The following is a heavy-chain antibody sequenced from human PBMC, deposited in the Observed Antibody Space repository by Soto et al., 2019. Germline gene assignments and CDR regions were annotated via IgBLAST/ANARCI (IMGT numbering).Heavy chain of an antibody. V-gene: IGHV3-49*03. J-gene: IGHJ4*02. CDR1: EFAFGDYA. Sequence: LXLSCTASEFAFGDYAMSWFRQVPVKGLEGVGFIRSKAYGGTTEYAASVKGRFTISRDDSKSIAYLQMNSLKTEDTAVYYCTRDSFDYYDSNNYPGFYCGQRTLVTVSS. CDR3: TRDSFDYYDSNNYPGFY. D-gene: IGHD3-22*01. CDR2: IRSKAYGGTT.